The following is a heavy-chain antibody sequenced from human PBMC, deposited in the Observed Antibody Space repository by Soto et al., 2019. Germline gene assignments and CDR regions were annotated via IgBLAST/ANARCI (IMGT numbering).Heavy chain of an antibody. CDR1: GGTFSTYT. CDR3: AGDPDSHYNDSHASSYP. Sequence: QVQLVQSGAEVKKPGSSVKVSCKASGGTFSTYTITWVRRAPGQGLEWMGRIIPIIGIINYAQKFQGRVTISADKFTGTAYMELTGLRSDDTAVYYCAGDPDSHYNDSHASSYPWGQATLVTVSS. V-gene: IGHV1-69*08. D-gene: IGHD4-4*01. J-gene: IGHJ5*02. CDR2: IIPIIGII.